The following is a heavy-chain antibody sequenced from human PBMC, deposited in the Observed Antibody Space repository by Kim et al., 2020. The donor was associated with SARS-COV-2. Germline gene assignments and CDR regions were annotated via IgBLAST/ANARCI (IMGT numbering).Heavy chain of an antibody. CDR1: GYTLTELS. CDR2: FDPEDGET. Sequence: ASVKVSCKVSGYTLTELSMHWVRQAPGKGLEWMGGFDPEDGETIYAQKFQGRVTMTEDTSTDTAYMELSSLRSEDTAVYYCATGGLRLPPHYYYYGMDVWGQGTTVTVSS. D-gene: IGHD6-25*01. J-gene: IGHJ6*02. CDR3: ATGGLRLPPHYYYYGMDV. V-gene: IGHV1-24*01.